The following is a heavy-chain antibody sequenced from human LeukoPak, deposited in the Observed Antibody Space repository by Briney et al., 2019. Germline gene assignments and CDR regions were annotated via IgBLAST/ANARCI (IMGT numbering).Heavy chain of an antibody. J-gene: IGHJ4*02. CDR1: GFTFSNYA. D-gene: IGHD5-18*01. CDR3: AKDQGYSYTSIDY. V-gene: IGHV3-23*01. CDR2: ISGSGGST. Sequence: GGSLRLSCAASGFTFSNYAMSWVRQAPGKGPEWVSAISGSGGSTYYADSVKGRFTISRDNSKNTLYLQMNSLRAEDTAAYYCAKDQGYSYTSIDYWGQGTLVTVSS.